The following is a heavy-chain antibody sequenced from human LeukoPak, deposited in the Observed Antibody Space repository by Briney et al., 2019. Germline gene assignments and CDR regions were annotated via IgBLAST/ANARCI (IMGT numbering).Heavy chain of an antibody. V-gene: IGHV3-7*01. D-gene: IGHD2-15*01. J-gene: IGHJ6*04. CDR3: ARDCGGGSCYGYYYYGMDV. Sequence: PGGSLRLSCAVSGFTFSDYWMSWVRQAPGKGLEWVANIKQDGSEKYYVDSVKGRFNISRDNAKNSLYLQMNSLRAEDTAVYYCARDCGGGSCYGYYYYGMDVWGKGTTVTVSS. CDR1: GFTFSDYW. CDR2: IKQDGSEK.